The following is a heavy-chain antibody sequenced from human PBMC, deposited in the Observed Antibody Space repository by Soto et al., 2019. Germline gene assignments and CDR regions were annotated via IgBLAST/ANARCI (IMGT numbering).Heavy chain of an antibody. J-gene: IGHJ5*02. Sequence: SETLSLTCTVSGGSISSGGYYWSWIRQHPGKGLEWIGYIYYSGSTYYNPSLKSRVTISVDTSKNQFSLKLSSVTAADTAVYYCARGTTIFGVVRHNWFDPWGQGTLVTVSS. CDR3: ARGTTIFGVVRHNWFDP. CDR2: IYYSGST. D-gene: IGHD3-3*01. CDR1: GGSISSGGYY. V-gene: IGHV4-31*03.